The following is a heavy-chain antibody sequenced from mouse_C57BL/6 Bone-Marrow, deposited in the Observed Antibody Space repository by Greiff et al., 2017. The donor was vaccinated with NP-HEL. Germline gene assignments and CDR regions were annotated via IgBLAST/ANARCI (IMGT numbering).Heavy chain of an antibody. CDR3: ARHENYGSSYWFAY. D-gene: IGHD1-1*01. CDR2: ISNLAYSI. Sequence: EVMLVESGGGLVQPGGSLKLSCAASGFTFSDYGMAWVRQAPRKGPEWVAFISNLAYSIYYADTVTGRFTLSIENAKNTLYREMSSLRSEETAMYYGARHENYGSSYWFAYWGQGTLVTVSA. J-gene: IGHJ3*01. V-gene: IGHV5-15*04. CDR1: GFTFSDYG.